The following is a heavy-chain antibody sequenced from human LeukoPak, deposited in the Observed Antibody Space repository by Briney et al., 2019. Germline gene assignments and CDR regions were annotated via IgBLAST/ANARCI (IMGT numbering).Heavy chain of an antibody. CDR3: ARGKEVITMLRGLKPGYYFDY. J-gene: IGHJ4*02. V-gene: IGHV4-59*01. CDR2: IHYSGST. Sequence: SETLSLTCTVSGGSISSYYWSWIRQPPGKGLERIGYIHYSGSTKYKSSLKSRVTISVDTSKNQFSLKLNSVTAADTAVYYCARGKEVITMLRGLKPGYYFDYWGQGTLVTVSS. D-gene: IGHD3-10*01. CDR1: GGSISSYY.